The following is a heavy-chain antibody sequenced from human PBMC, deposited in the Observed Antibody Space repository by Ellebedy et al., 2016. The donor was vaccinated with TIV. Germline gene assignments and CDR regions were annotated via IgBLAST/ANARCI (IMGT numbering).Heavy chain of an antibody. D-gene: IGHD3-3*01. Sequence: ASVKVSCXASGHTFTSYGIHWVRQAPGQRPEWMGWINTGNGNTKYSQKLQGRVTITRDTSASTAYMELSSLMSEDTAVYYCATREWQDPMDVWGQGTPVTVSS. CDR3: ATREWQDPMDV. CDR2: INTGNGNT. V-gene: IGHV1-3*04. CDR1: GHTFTSYG. J-gene: IGHJ6*02.